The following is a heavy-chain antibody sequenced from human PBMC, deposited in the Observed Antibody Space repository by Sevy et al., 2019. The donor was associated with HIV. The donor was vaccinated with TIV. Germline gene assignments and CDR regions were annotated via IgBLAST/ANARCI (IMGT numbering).Heavy chain of an antibody. CDR2: ISPHNGDT. Sequence: ASVKVSCKVSGYTFSTYRITWVRQAPGQGLEWMGWISPHNGDTNYAQKLQGRVTMITDTSTSTAYMELRSLRSDDTAVYYCARAYCSGGRCYSLAYWGQGTLVTISS. CDR3: ARAYCSGGRCYSLAY. CDR1: GYTFSTYR. J-gene: IGHJ4*02. V-gene: IGHV1-18*01. D-gene: IGHD2-15*01.